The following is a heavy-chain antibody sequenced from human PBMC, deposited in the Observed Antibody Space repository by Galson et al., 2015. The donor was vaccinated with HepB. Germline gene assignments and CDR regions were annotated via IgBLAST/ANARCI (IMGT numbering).Heavy chain of an antibody. CDR3: AKDQGYYSWFDP. CDR2: ISGSGGST. V-gene: IGHV3-23*01. D-gene: IGHD6-13*01. Sequence: SLRLSCAASGFTFSSYAMSWVRQAPGKGLEWVSAISGSGGSTYCADSVKGRFTISRDNSKNTLYLQMNSLRAEDTAVYYCAKDQGYYSWFDPWGQGTLVTVSS. J-gene: IGHJ5*02. CDR1: GFTFSSYA.